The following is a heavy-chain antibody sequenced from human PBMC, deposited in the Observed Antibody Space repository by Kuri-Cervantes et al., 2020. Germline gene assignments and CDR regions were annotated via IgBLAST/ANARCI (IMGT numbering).Heavy chain of an antibody. CDR1: RFTFSSYS. J-gene: IGHJ3*02. D-gene: IGHD4-17*01. V-gene: IGHV3-21*04. CDR2: ISSSSSYI. CDR3: AKEGWTTVTTGAFDI. Sequence: GGSLRLSCAASRFTFSSYSMNWVRQAPGKGLEWVSSISSSSSYIYYADSVKGRFTISRDNSKNTLYLQMNSLRAEDTAVYYCAKEGWTTVTTGAFDIWGQGTMVTVSS.